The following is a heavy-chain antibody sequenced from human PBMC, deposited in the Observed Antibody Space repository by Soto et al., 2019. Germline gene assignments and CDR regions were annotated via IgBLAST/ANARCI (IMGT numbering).Heavy chain of an antibody. J-gene: IGHJ6*02. CDR3: ARDWLGGGGQWLDV. CDR2: INPNSGVT. CDR1: GYNFIGYW. Sequence: QGQMVQSGAEGQKPGASVTVSCTAAGYNFIGYWIHWVRQSPGQELGWMGRINPNSGVTKLAKKFQGSVTLASDTSISTAYMELTRLTPGDTALYYCARDWLGGGGQWLDVWGQGTTVNVAS. D-gene: IGHD6-19*01. V-gene: IGHV1-2*04.